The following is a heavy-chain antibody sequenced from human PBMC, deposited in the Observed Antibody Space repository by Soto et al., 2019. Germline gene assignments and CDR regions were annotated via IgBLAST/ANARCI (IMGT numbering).Heavy chain of an antibody. CDR2: ISAYNGNT. CDR1: GYTFTSYD. D-gene: IGHD3-3*01. V-gene: IGHV1-18*01. J-gene: IGHJ5*02. Sequence: ASVKVSCKASGYTFTSYDISWVRQAPGQGLEWMGWISAYNGNTNYAQKLQGRVTMTTDTSTSTAYMELRSLRSDDTAVYYCAREGKVLRFLEWLAGWFDPWGQGTLVTVSS. CDR3: AREGKVLRFLEWLAGWFDP.